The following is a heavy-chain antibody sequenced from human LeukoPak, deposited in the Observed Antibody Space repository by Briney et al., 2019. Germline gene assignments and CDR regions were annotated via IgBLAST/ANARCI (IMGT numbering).Heavy chain of an antibody. CDR2: IYYSGTT. Sequence: SETLSLTCTVSGGSISNRDYYWAWIRQPPGKRLEWIGSIYYSGTTHYNLPLKSRVTISVDTSKNQFSLKMSSVTATDTAVYYCARHHYGSGTYYIDYWGQGTLVTVSS. CDR3: ARHHYGSGTYYIDY. D-gene: IGHD3-10*01. J-gene: IGHJ4*02. CDR1: GGSISNRDYY. V-gene: IGHV4-39*01.